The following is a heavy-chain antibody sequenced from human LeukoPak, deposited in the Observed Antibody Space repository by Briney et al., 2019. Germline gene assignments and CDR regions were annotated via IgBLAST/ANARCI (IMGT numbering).Heavy chain of an antibody. Sequence: PGGSLRLSCVASGFTFSSYDMHWVRQATGKGLEWVSAIGTAGDTYYPGSVKGRFTISRENAKNSLYLQMNSLRAGDTAVYYCARGGIVGATTPFDYWGQGTLVTVSS. CDR1: GFTFSSYD. J-gene: IGHJ4*02. CDR2: IGTAGDT. CDR3: ARGGIVGATTPFDY. D-gene: IGHD1-26*01. V-gene: IGHV3-13*01.